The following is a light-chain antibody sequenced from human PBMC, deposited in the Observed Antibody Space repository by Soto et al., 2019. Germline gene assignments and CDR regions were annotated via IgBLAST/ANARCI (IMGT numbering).Light chain of an antibody. CDR1: SSNIGSNY. V-gene: IGLV1-47*02. Sequence: QSVLTQPPSASGTPGQRVIISCSGRSSNIGSNYVYWFQHLPGTAPKLIIYANDQRPSGVPDRFSGSKSGTSASLDISGLRSEDEADYYCAAWDDSLGGSWVFGGGTKLTVL. CDR3: AAWDDSLGGSWV. CDR2: AND. J-gene: IGLJ3*02.